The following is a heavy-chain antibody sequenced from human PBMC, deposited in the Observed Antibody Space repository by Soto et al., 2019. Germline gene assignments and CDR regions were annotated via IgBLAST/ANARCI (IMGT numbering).Heavy chain of an antibody. V-gene: IGHV3-15*01. D-gene: IGHD6-13*01. CDR1: GFTFSNAW. CDR3: ATEYSSSRTYYFDN. CDR2: IKRKSDGGTT. J-gene: IGHJ4*02. Sequence: GSLKLSCAASGFTFSNAWMSWVRQAPGKGLEGVGRIKRKSDGGTTDYGAPVKGRFTISRDDSKNTLYLQMNSQKTEDTAVYCWATEYSSSRTYYFDNWGQGTLVTVSS.